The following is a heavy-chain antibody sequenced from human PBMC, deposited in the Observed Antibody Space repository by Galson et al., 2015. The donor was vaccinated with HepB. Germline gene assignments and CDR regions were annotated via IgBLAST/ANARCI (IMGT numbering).Heavy chain of an antibody. D-gene: IGHD5-18*01. CDR3: ARVIPGYTYGMDQ. CDR2: ISGSGTTI. J-gene: IGHJ4*02. CDR1: GFTFKSYN. Sequence: SLRLSCAASGFTFKSYNTNWVRQAPGKGLEWVSYISGSGTTIYYADSVKGRFTISRDNARNSLYLQMDSLRDEDTAVYYCARVIPGYTYGMDQWGQGTLVTVSS. V-gene: IGHV3-48*02.